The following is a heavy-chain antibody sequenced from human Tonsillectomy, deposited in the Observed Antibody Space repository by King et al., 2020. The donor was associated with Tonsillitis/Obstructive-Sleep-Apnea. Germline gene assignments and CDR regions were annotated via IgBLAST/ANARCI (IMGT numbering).Heavy chain of an antibody. CDR2: ISSSSTTI. V-gene: IGHV3-48*02. Sequence: VQLVESGGGWVQPGGSLRISCAASGFTFSDYSMNWVRQAPGKGLGWVSYISSSSTTIHYADSTKGRFTISRDNARNSLYLQMNSLTDEDTAVYYCAREASTCLDYWGQGTLVTVSS. CDR1: GFTFSDYS. D-gene: IGHD5/OR15-5a*01. J-gene: IGHJ4*02. CDR3: AREASTCLDY.